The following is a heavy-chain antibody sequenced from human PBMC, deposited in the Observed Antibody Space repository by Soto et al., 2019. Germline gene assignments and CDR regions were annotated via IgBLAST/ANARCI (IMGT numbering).Heavy chain of an antibody. J-gene: IGHJ6*02. Sequence: ESGGGVVQPGRSLRLSCAASGFTFSSYGMHWVRQAPGKGLEWVAVIWYDGSNKYYADSVKGRFTISRDNSKNTLYLQMNSLRAEDTAVYYCARDQRSRRVRFWGGMDVWGQGTTVTVSS. CDR2: IWYDGSNK. D-gene: IGHD3-3*01. CDR1: GFTFSSYG. V-gene: IGHV3-33*01. CDR3: ARDQRSRRVRFWGGMDV.